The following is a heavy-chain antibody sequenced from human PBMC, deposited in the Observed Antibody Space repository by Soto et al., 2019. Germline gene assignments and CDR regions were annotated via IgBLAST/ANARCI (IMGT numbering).Heavy chain of an antibody. CDR1: GYTFTSYA. D-gene: IGHD6-6*01. CDR2: INGGAGDT. CDR3: ARSPSRMAAETQLDP. J-gene: IGHJ5*02. V-gene: IGHV1-3*01. Sequence: QVQLVQSGAEVRKPGASVKISCKASGYTFTSYAIHWLRQAPGQRLDWMGWINGGAGDTRYSVNFQGRVTVTGDTAATTAFMDLSSLSSADTAIYYCARSPSRMAAETQLDPWGQGTLVTVSS.